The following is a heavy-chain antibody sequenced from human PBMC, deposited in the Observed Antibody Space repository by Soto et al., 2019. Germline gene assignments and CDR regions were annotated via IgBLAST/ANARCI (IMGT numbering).Heavy chain of an antibody. D-gene: IGHD3-3*01. CDR1: GVSFRSYW. J-gene: IGHJ6*02. CDR3: ARGGLEYDFWSGTLYGMDV. Sequence: WWSLGLSCAASGVSFRSYWMSWVRQAPGKGLEWVANIKQDGSEKYYVDPVKGRFTISRDNAKNSLYLQMNSLRAEDTAVYYCARGGLEYDFWSGTLYGMDVWGQGTTVTVSS. CDR2: IKQDGSEK. V-gene: IGHV3-7*01.